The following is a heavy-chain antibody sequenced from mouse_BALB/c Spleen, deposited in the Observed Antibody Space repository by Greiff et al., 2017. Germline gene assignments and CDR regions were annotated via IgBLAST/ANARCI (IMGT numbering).Heavy chain of an antibody. CDR1: GFSFTSYG. V-gene: IGHV2-2*02. CDR3: ATPIYYGYDMGYAMDY. D-gene: IGHD2-2*01. Sequence: VKLVESGPGLVQPSQSLSITCTVSGFSFTSYGVHWVRQSPGKGLEWLGVIWSGGSTDYNAAFISRLSISKDNSKSQVFFKMNSLQANDTAIYYWATPIYYGYDMGYAMDYWGQGTSVTVSS. J-gene: IGHJ4*01. CDR2: IWSGGST.